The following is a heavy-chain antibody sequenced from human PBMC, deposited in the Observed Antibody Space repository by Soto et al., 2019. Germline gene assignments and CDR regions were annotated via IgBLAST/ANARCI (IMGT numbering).Heavy chain of an antibody. J-gene: IGHJ4*02. Sequence: QVQLVKSGAEVKKPVSSVKVSCKASGGTFSSHVFNWVRQAPGQGLEWMGGIMPIIGTANYAQKFQGRVTITAAESTSTAYLELSSLRSEDTAVYYCAIDLEFRAGNITHPDYWGQGTLVTVSS. V-gene: IGHV1-69*01. D-gene: IGHD6-13*01. CDR3: AIDLEFRAGNITHPDY. CDR1: GGTFSSHV. CDR2: IMPIIGTA.